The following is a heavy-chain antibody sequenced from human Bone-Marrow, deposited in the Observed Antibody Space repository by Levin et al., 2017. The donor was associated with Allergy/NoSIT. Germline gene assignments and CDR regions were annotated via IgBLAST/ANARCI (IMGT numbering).Heavy chain of an antibody. D-gene: IGHD6-19*01. Sequence: SCGASGFTFNRYQMHWVRQAPGKGLEWVAAISYDGRNEHDADSVKGRFTISRDNSENTLYLHMNNLRDDDTAVYYCAREAGYSSGWSSFNPWGQGTLVTVSS. CDR2: ISYDGRNE. V-gene: IGHV3-30*04. CDR1: GFTFNRYQ. CDR3: AREAGYSSGWSSFNP. J-gene: IGHJ5*02.